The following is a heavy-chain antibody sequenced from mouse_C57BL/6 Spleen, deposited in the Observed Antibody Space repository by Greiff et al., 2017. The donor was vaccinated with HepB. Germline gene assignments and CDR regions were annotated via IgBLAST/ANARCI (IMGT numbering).Heavy chain of an antibody. V-gene: IGHV1-53*01. D-gene: IGHD2-3*01. CDR3: ARGGWLLRFAY. CDR1: GYTFPSYW. CDR2: INPSNGGT. J-gene: IGHJ3*01. Sequence: QVHVKQPGTELVKPGASVKLSCKASGYTFPSYWMHWVKQRPGQGLEWIGNINPSNGGTNYNEKFKSKATLTIDKSSSTAYMQLSSLTSEDSAVYDCARGGWLLRFAYWGQGTLVTVSA.